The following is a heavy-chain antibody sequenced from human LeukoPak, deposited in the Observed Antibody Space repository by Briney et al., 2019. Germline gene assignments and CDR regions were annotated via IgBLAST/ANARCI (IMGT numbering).Heavy chain of an antibody. J-gene: IGHJ3*02. CDR1: GIRFTTYG. D-gene: IGHD2-2*01. CDR2: IRYDRSEK. V-gene: IGHV3-30*02. Sequence: GGSLRLSCAASGIRFTTYGMHWVRQAPGKELERVAFIRYDRSEKYYVDSVKGRFTISRDSSENKMYLQMNNLKTEDAATYYCVKDLSTRCHYLCSYAFDIWGQGTLVTVSS. CDR3: VKDLSTRCHYLCSYAFDI.